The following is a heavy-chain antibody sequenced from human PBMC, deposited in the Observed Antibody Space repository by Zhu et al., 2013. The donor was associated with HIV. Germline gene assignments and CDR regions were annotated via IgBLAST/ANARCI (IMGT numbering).Heavy chain of an antibody. Sequence: QVQLQESGPGLVKFRRPYPSPAMSLVAPSVVTTGAGSGSPQGRTGVDWVYLLQWEHQLQPLLKSRITISVDTSKNQFSLKLSSVTAADTAVYYCATTRRSLFDYWGQGPWSPSPQ. CDR3: ATTRRSLFDY. CDR1: VAPSVVTT. V-gene: IGHV4-59*01. CDR2: LLQWEH. J-gene: IGHJ4*02.